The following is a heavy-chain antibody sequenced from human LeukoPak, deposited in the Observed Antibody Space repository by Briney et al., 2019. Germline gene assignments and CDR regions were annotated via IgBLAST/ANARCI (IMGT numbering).Heavy chain of an antibody. CDR2: IYHSGST. D-gene: IGHD2-2*01. J-gene: IGHJ6*03. CDR3: ARAPGSAAMWYYYYMDV. V-gene: IGHV4-38-2*02. CDR1: GYFISSGFY. Sequence: SETLSLTCTVFGYFISSGFYWGWIRQPPGKGLEWIGSIYHSGSTDYNESLKSRVTITVDTSQNQISLKLRSVTAADTAVYYCARAPGSAAMWYYYYMDVWGKGTTVTVSS.